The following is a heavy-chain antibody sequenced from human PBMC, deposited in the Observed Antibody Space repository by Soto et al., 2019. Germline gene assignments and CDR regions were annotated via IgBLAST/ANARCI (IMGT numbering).Heavy chain of an antibody. CDR1: GVTVTRPA. D-gene: IGHD2-2*01. V-gene: IGHV1-18*01. Sequence: ATERAACKGAGVTVTRPAVDGVSQARAPRLEWLESISACNGNPNYAQKPQGRVPMTTDTSTSTAYRELRSLRSAGTALYDCARVRPGIPAHHWGQGTLVTVSS. J-gene: IGHJ5*02. CDR2: ISACNGNP. CDR3: ARVRPGIPAHH.